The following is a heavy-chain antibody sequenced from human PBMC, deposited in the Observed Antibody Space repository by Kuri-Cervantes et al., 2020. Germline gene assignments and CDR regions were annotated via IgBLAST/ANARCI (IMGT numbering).Heavy chain of an antibody. CDR3: TRVLIRFGRGSWPDT. CDR1: GYTFTSYD. J-gene: IGHJ4*02. CDR2: MNPNSGNT. Sequence: ASVKVSCKASGYTFTSYDINWVRQATGQGLEWMGWMNPNSGNTGYAQRFQGRVTMTRDTSINTAYMEVSSLRTEDTAVYFCTRVLIRFGRGSWPDTWGQGTLVTVSS. V-gene: IGHV1-8*01. D-gene: IGHD3-3*01.